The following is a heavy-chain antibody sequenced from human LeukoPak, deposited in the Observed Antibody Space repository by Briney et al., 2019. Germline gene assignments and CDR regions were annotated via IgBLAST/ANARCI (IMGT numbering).Heavy chain of an antibody. CDR2: IIPKSVGT. V-gene: IGHV1-2*02. CDR1: GYIFTGYY. Sequence: ASVKVSCKASGYIFTGYYMHWVRQAPGQGLEWMGWIIPKSVGTNYAQTLQGRVTMTRDTSITTAYMELSRLRSDDTAVYYCARSGNWCFDWTDAFDIWGQGTMVTVSS. CDR3: ARSGNWCFDWTDAFDI. J-gene: IGHJ3*02. D-gene: IGHD3-9*01.